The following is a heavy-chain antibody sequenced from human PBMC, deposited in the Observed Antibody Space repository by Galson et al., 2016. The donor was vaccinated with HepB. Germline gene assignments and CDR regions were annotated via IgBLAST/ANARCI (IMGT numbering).Heavy chain of an antibody. CDR1: GDSISSYY. CDR2: ISNSGST. D-gene: IGHD2-15*01. Sequence: SETLSLTCTVSGDSISSYYCNWIRQPPGKGLEWIGYISNSGSTNFNPSLKSRVTISVDTSRNQFSLKLTSVTAADTAIYYCVRNVVVAPYYYYGMDVWGKGTTVTVSS. J-gene: IGHJ6*04. CDR3: VRNVVVAPYYYYGMDV. V-gene: IGHV4-59*01.